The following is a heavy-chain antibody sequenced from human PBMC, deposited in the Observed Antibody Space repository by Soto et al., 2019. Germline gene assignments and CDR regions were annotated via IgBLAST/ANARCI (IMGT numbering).Heavy chain of an antibody. D-gene: IGHD3-16*02. V-gene: IGHV3-23*01. CDR2: ISGSGGST. CDR1: GFTFSSYA. CDR3: ANGMDDYGWGSYRYPVYYSDS. Sequence: GGSLRLSCAASGFTFSSYAMSWVRQAPGKGLEWVSAISGSGGSTYYADSVKGRFTISRDNSKNTLYLQMNSLRAEDTAVYYCANGMDDYGWGSYRYPVYYSDSWGPGILVTVSS. J-gene: IGHJ4*02.